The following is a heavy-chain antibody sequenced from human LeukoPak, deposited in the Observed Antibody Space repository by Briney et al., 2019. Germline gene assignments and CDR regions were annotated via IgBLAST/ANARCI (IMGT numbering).Heavy chain of an antibody. CDR1: GFTFSSYA. CDR3: ARVRGYYDSSGYYRIDY. V-gene: IGHV3-21*01. J-gene: IGHJ4*02. D-gene: IGHD3-22*01. CDR2: ISSSSSYI. Sequence: GGSLRLSCAASGFTFSSYAMSWVRQAPGKGLEWVSSISSSSSYIYYADSVKGRFTISRDNAKNSLYLQMNSLRAEDTAVYYCARVRGYYDSSGYYRIDYWGQGTLVTVSS.